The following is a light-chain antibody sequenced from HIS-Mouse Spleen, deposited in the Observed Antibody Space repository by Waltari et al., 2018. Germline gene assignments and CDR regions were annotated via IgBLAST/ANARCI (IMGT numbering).Light chain of an antibody. Sequence: QSVLTQPPSASGTPGPRVTISCSGRSSNIGRNYVYLYQQLPGTAPKLLIYRNNQRPSGVPDRFSGSKSGTSASLAISGLRSEDEADYYCAAWDDSLSGPVFGGGTKLTVL. J-gene: IGLJ3*02. V-gene: IGLV1-47*01. CDR3: AAWDDSLSGPV. CDR1: SSNIGRNY. CDR2: RNN.